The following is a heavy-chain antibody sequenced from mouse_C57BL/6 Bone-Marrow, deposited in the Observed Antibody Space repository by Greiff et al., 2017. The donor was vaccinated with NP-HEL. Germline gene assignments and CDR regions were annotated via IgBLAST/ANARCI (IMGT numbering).Heavy chain of an antibody. J-gene: IGHJ2*01. Sequence: QVQLQQSGPELVKPGASVKISCKASGYAFSSSWMNWVKQRPGKGLEWIGRFYPGDGDTNYNGKFKGKATLTADKSSSTAYMQLSSLTSEDSAVYFCARSYYYGSRPPFDYWGQGTTLTVSS. CDR2: FYPGDGDT. CDR3: ARSYYYGSRPPFDY. V-gene: IGHV1-82*01. CDR1: GYAFSSSW. D-gene: IGHD1-1*01.